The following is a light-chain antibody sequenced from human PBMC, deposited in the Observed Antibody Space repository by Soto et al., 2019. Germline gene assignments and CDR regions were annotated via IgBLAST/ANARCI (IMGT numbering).Light chain of an antibody. CDR3: QQRSNWPPLT. Sequence: EVVLTQSPAILSLSPGKRATLSCRASQSVGNFLTWYQQKPGQAPRLLIYDASTRATGIPARFSGSGSGTDFTLTISSLEPEDFAVYYCQQRSNWPPLTFGGGTKVDIK. V-gene: IGKV3-11*01. J-gene: IGKJ4*01. CDR1: QSVGNF. CDR2: DAS.